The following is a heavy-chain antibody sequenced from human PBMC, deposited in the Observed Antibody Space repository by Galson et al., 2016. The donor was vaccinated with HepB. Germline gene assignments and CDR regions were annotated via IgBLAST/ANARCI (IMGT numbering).Heavy chain of an antibody. J-gene: IGHJ3*01. CDR3: ASPSGRCSVHTFDL. V-gene: IGHV3-11*06. D-gene: IGHD1-26*01. CDR2: ISPSTTHI. Sequence: SLRLSCAASGFTFSNYYMSWIRRAPGKGLEWVAYISPSTTHINYADSVMGRFTVSRDNAKNSLYLQMNSLGAEDTAVYYCASPSGRCSVHTFDLWGQGTMVTVSS. CDR1: GFTFSNYY.